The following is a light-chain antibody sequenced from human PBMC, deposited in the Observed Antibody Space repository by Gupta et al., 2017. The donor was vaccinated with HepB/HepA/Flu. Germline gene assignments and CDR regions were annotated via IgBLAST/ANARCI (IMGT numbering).Light chain of an antibody. V-gene: IGLV1-47*01. J-gene: IGLJ3*02. CDR2: RNH. Sequence: QSVLTQPTSASGTPGQRVAISCSGSSSNIGSNYVYWYQQLPGTAPRLLIYRNHQRPSGVPYRFSGSNSGTSASLAISGLRSEDAVDYFCAAWDDRLSGWVFGGGTKLTVL. CDR3: AAWDDRLSGWV. CDR1: SSNIGSNY.